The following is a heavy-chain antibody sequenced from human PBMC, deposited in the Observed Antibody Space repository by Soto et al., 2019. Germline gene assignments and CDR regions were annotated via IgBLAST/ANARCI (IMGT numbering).Heavy chain of an antibody. CDR2: IIPIFGTA. J-gene: IGHJ5*02. V-gene: IGHV1-69*13. Sequence: SVKVSCKASGGTFSSYAISWVRRAPGQGLEWMGGIIPIFGTANYAQKFQGRVTITADESTSTAYMELSSLRSEDTAVYYCARDPTHLIVGTNWFDPWGQGTLVTVSS. D-gene: IGHD3-22*01. CDR1: GGTFSSYA. CDR3: ARDPTHLIVGTNWFDP.